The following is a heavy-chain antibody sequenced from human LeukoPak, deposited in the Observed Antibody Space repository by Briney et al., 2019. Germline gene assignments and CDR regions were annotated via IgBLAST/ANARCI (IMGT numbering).Heavy chain of an antibody. V-gene: IGHV3-23*01. J-gene: IGHJ4*02. CDR1: GFTFTNHA. Sequence: GGSLRLSCAASGFTFTNHAMSWVRQAPGKGLQWVSVISGGGRTTEYADSVKGRFTISRDNSKNTLYLQMNSLRAEDTAVYYCAKDSSSWSFDYWGQGTLVTVSS. CDR2: ISGGGRTT. CDR3: AKDSSSWSFDY. D-gene: IGHD6-13*01.